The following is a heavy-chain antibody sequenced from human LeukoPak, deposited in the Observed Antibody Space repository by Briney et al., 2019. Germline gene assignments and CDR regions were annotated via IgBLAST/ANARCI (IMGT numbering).Heavy chain of an antibody. CDR2: ISGGGETT. J-gene: IGHJ4*02. Sequence: GGSLRLSCAASGFTFNNYAMNWVRQAPGKGREWVLPISGGGETTYYADSAKGRFTISRDNSQNTLYLQMNSLRAEDTAVYYCARDYADYVGYFFFDYWGQGTLVTVSS. CDR1: GFTFNNYA. CDR3: ARDYADYVGYFFFDY. V-gene: IGHV3-23*01. D-gene: IGHD4-17*01.